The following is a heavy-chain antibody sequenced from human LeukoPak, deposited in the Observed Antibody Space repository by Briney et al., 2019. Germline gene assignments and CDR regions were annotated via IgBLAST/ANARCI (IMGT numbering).Heavy chain of an antibody. CDR3: VREGYFVFDF. CDR1: GFTFSSYT. J-gene: IGHJ4*02. CDR2: ISSSSTYI. D-gene: IGHD2-21*01. Sequence: PGGSLRLSCAASGFTFSSYTMNWVRQAPGKGLEWVSSISSSSTYIYYADSVRGRFTISRDNAKNSLYLQMNSLRVEDTAVYYCVREGYFVFDFWGQGALVTVSS. V-gene: IGHV3-21*01.